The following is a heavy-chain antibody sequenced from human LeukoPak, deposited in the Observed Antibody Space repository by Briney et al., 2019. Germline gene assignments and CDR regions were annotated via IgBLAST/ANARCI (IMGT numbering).Heavy chain of an antibody. CDR3: AKVRGGSDNALDS. J-gene: IGHJ4*02. D-gene: IGHD3-16*01. CDR1: GFPFSDYG. V-gene: IGHV3-30*18. Sequence: PGGSLRLSCAASGFPFSDYGMYWVRQAPGKGLEWLAVISHDGSNKYYADSVKGRITISRDNSMNTLYLQMNSLRAEDTAVYYCAKVRGGSDNALDSWGQGTLVTGSS. CDR2: ISHDGSNK.